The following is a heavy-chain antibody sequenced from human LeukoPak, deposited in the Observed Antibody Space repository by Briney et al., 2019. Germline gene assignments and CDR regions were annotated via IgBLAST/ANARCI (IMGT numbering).Heavy chain of an antibody. CDR1: GGSISSSSYY. J-gene: IGHJ5*02. V-gene: IGHV4-39*01. CDR2: IYYSGST. CDR3: ARRGPVGPNWFDP. Sequence: PSETLSLTCTVSGGSISSSSYYWGWIRQPPGKGLEWIGSIYYSGSTYYNPSLKSRVTISVDTSKNQFSLKLSSVTAADTAVYYCARRGPVGPNWFDPWGQGTLVTVSS. D-gene: IGHD1-26*01.